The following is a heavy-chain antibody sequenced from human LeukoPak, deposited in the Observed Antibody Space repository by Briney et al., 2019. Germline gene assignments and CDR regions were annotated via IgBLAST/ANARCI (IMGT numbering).Heavy chain of an antibody. CDR3: ARPTPSGRYLIWIDP. D-gene: IGHD1-26*01. Sequence: KPAETLRLTCAVSGGAISSSNWWSWVRQPPRKGLEWVGVFYDSGSTNYNPSLKRRVTISVDKSKNQFSLKMNSVTAADTAVYYCARPTPSGRYLIWIDPWGQATRVAVSS. CDR2: FYDSGST. J-gene: IGHJ5*02. V-gene: IGHV4-4*02. CDR1: GGAISSSNW.